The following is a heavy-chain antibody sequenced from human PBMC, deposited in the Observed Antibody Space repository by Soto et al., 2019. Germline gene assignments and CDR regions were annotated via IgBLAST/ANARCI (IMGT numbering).Heavy chain of an antibody. CDR3: ARGVSNAGAYYTGPSAYDL. J-gene: IGHJ3*01. Sequence: QVQLVQSGAVVKKPGSSVEVSCKASGGTFNGYGISWVRQAPGQGLEWMGGTVPVFDTSKYAPRFQGRVTITADNSTSTAYMELSSVRSEDKAIYFCARGVSNAGAYYTGPSAYDLWGQGTLVIVSS. CDR1: GGTFNGYG. V-gene: IGHV1-69*06. CDR2: TVPVFDTS. D-gene: IGHD3-10*01.